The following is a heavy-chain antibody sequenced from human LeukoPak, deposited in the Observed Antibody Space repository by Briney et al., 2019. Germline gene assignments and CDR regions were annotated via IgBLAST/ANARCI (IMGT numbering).Heavy chain of an antibody. D-gene: IGHD3-10*01. CDR2: ISRSGGNT. J-gene: IGHJ6*02. Sequence: PGGSLRLSCSASGFTFSSYDMHWVRQATGKGLEYVSAISRSGGNTYYTDSVKGRFTISRDNSKNTLYLQMNSLRAEDTGVYFCARPGYYYGSGSTFYAMDVWGQGTTVTVSS. CDR3: ARPGYYYGSGSTFYAMDV. V-gene: IGHV3-64*04. CDR1: GFTFSSYD.